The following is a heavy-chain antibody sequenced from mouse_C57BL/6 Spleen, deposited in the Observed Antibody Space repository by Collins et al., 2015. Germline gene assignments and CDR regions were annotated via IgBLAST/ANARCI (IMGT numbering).Heavy chain of an antibody. J-gene: IGHJ1*03. CDR1: TYG. CDR2: INTYSGVP. D-gene: IGHD1-1*01. CDR3: ARSRHYYGSSYDRYFDV. Sequence: TYGMSWVKQAPGKGLKWMGWINTYSGVPTYADDFKGRFAFSLQTSASTAYLQINNLKNEDTATYFCARSRHYYGSSYDRYFDVWGTGTTVTVSS. V-gene: IGHV9-3*01.